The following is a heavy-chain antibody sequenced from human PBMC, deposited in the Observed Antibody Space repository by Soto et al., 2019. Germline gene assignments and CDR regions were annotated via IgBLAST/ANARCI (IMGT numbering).Heavy chain of an antibody. J-gene: IGHJ4*02. V-gene: IGHV1-18*01. Sequence: ASVKVSCKASGYTFTSYGISWVRQAPGQGLEWMGWISAYNGNTNYAQKLQGRVTMTTDTSTSTAYMELRSLRSDDTAVYYCARRTPYYYDRSGYYYFDYWGQGTLVTVSS. CDR1: GYTFTSYG. CDR2: ISAYNGNT. D-gene: IGHD3-22*01. CDR3: ARRTPYYYDRSGYYYFDY.